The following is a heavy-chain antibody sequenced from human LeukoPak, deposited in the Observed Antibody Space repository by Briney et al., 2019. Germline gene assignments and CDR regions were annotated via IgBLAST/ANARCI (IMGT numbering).Heavy chain of an antibody. Sequence: PGGSLRLSCAASGFTFSSYAMSWVRQAPGKGLEWVSAISGSGGSTYYADSVRGRFTISRDNSKNTLYLQMNSLRAEDTAIYYCAKVGGSYYFWFDPWGQGTLVTVSS. CDR2: ISGSGGST. CDR1: GFTFSSYA. CDR3: AKVGGSYYFWFDP. D-gene: IGHD1-26*01. V-gene: IGHV3-23*01. J-gene: IGHJ5*02.